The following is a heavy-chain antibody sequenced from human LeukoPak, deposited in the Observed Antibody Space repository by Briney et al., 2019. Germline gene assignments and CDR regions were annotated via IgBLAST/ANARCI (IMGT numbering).Heavy chain of an antibody. CDR1: GFTVSNNY. Sequence: PGGSLRLSCAASGFTVSNNYMSWVRQAPGKGLVWVSRINSDGSSTSYADSVKGRFTISRDNAKNTLYLQMNSLRAEDTAVYYCARGPPQWEPRGAGAFDIWGQGTMVTVSS. D-gene: IGHD1-26*01. CDR2: INSDGSST. V-gene: IGHV3-74*01. CDR3: ARGPPQWEPRGAGAFDI. J-gene: IGHJ3*02.